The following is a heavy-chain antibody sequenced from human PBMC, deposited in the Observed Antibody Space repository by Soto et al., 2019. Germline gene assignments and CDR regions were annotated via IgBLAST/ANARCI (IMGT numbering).Heavy chain of an antibody. Sequence: GASVKVSCKASGYTFTGYYMHWVRQAPGQGLEWMGWINPNSGGTNYAQKFQGSATMTRDTSISTAYMELSRLRSDDTAVYYCAIIRFLEAEADYWGQGTLVTVSS. CDR2: INPNSGGT. J-gene: IGHJ4*02. V-gene: IGHV1-2*02. CDR1: GYTFTGYY. D-gene: IGHD3-3*01. CDR3: AIIRFLEAEADY.